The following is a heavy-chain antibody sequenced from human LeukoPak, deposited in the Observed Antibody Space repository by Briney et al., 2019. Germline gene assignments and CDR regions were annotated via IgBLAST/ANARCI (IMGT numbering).Heavy chain of an antibody. CDR3: ARDMGYYYDSSGLDFDY. CDR2: ISGSSSYI. CDR1: GFTFSSYG. V-gene: IGHV3-21*01. D-gene: IGHD3-22*01. Sequence: PGGSLRLSCAASGFTFSSYGMNWVRQAPGKGLEWVSSISGSSSYIYYADSVKGRFTISRDNAKNSLYLQMNSLRAEDTAVYYCARDMGYYYDSSGLDFDYWGQGTLVTVSS. J-gene: IGHJ4*02.